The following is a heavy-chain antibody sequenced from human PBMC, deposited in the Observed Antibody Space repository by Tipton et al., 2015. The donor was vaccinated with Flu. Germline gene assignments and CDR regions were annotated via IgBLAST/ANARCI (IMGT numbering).Heavy chain of an antibody. V-gene: IGHV1-2*02. CDR2: INPDSGDT. D-gene: IGHD1-26*01. Sequence: QLVQSGAEVKKPGASVKVSCKASGYTFTAYYMHWVRQAPGQGPEWMGWINPDSGDTKYAQNFQGRVTMTRDTSISTAYMELNRLTSDDTAVYYCVRLFRGTYHIDYWGQGTLVTVSS. CDR3: VRLFRGTYHIDY. CDR1: GYTFTAYY. J-gene: IGHJ4*02.